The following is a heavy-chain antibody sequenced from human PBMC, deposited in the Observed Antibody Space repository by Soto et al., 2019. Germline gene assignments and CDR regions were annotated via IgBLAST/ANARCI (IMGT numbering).Heavy chain of an antibody. CDR3: ARESPTYNWNYYYYGMDV. V-gene: IGHV4-30-4*01. J-gene: IGHJ6*02. CDR2: IYYSGST. D-gene: IGHD1-20*01. CDR1: GGSISSGDYY. Sequence: SETLPLTCPVSGGSISSGDYYWSWIRQPPGKGLEWIGYIYYSGSTYYNPSLKSRVTISVDTSKNQFSLKLSSVTAADTAVYYCARESPTYNWNYYYYGMDVWGQGTTVTVSS.